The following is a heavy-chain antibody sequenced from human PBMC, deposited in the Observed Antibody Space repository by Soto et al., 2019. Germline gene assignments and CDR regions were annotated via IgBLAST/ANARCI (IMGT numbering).Heavy chain of an antibody. D-gene: IGHD6-19*01. CDR3: ARPREAGKYYYGVDV. CDR1: GDSFTSYW. CDR2: IYPGDSDT. J-gene: IGHJ6*02. V-gene: IGHV5-51*01. Sequence: PGASLKISCKGSGDSFTSYWIGWVRQMPGKGLEWMGIIYPGDSDTRYSPSFQGQVTISADKSISTAYLQWSSLKASDTAMYYCARPREAGKYYYGVDVWGQGTTVTVSS.